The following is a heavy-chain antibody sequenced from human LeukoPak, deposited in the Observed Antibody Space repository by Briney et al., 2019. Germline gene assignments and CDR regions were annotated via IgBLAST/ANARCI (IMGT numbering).Heavy chain of an antibody. Sequence: GGSLRLSCAASGFTFDDYGMSWVRQAPGKGLEWVSGINWNGGSTGYADSVKGRFTISRDNAKNSLYLQMNSLRAEDTALYYCARVFGGYYYYYYMDVWGKGTTVTVSS. CDR1: GFTFDDYG. CDR2: INWNGGST. CDR3: ARVFGGYYYYYYMDV. J-gene: IGHJ6*03. D-gene: IGHD4-23*01. V-gene: IGHV3-20*04.